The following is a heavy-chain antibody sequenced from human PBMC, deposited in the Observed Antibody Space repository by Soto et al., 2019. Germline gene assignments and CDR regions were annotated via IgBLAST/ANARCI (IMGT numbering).Heavy chain of an antibody. J-gene: IGHJ4*02. V-gene: IGHV3-74*01. D-gene: IGHD5-12*01. CDR1: GLAFSNYW. CDR2: ISRDGSST. CDR3: ARESSGYSSYFDY. Sequence: EVQLVESGGGLVQPGGSLRLSCAGSGLAFSNYWIHWVRQAPGEGQAWVSRISRDGSSTTYAGSVKGRFTISRDYAKNTVYLQMNSLRAEDTAVYYCARESSGYSSYFDYWGQGTLVTVSS.